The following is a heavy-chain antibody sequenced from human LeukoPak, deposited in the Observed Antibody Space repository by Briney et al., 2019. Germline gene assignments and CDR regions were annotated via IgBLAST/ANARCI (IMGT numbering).Heavy chain of an antibody. J-gene: IGHJ4*02. Sequence: SETLSLTCAVYGASFSAYYWCWIRQPPGKGLEWIGYIHDSGNSNYNPSLRSRVTISVDTSKNQFSLKLSSVTAADTAVYYCACHSGWSGPSEWGQGTLVTVSS. D-gene: IGHD6-19*01. CDR3: ACHSGWSGPSE. CDR2: IHDSGNS. CDR1: GASFSAYY. V-gene: IGHV4-34*01.